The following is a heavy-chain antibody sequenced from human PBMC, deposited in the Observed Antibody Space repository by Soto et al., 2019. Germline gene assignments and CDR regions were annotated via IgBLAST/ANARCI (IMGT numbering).Heavy chain of an antibody. CDR1: GFTFSSYG. J-gene: IGHJ6*02. D-gene: IGHD6-25*01. CDR2: ISYDGSNK. Sequence: QVQLVESGGGVVQPGWSLRLSCAASGFTFSSYGMHWVRQAPGKGLEWVAVISYDGSNKYYADSVKGRFTISRDNSKNTLYRQMNSLRAEDTAVYYCAKDCVCGSGPYYYGMDVWGQGTTATVS. V-gene: IGHV3-30*18. CDR3: AKDCVCGSGPYYYGMDV.